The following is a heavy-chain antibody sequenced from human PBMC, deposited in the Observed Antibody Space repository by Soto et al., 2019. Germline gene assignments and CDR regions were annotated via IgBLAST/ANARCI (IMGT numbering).Heavy chain of an antibody. CDR1: GFTFSSYA. CDR3: ARDQYDSSGYYAGNFDD. D-gene: IGHD3-22*01. J-gene: IGHJ4*02. CDR2: ISYDGSNK. Sequence: GGSLRLSCAASGFTFSSYAMHWVRQAPGKGLEWVAVISYDGSNKYYADSVKGRFTISRDNSKNTLYLQMNSLRAEDTAVYYCARDQYDSSGYYAGNFDDWGQGTLVTVSS. V-gene: IGHV3-30-3*01.